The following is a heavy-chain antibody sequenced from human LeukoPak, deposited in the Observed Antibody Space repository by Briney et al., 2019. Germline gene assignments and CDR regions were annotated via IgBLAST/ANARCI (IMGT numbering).Heavy chain of an antibody. J-gene: IGHJ4*02. CDR3: ARGDCSGGSCYGMWDY. CDR1: GFTFSSYG. D-gene: IGHD2-15*01. V-gene: IGHV3-30*03. Sequence: GGSLRLSCAASGFTFSSYGMHWVRQAPGKGLEWVAVISYDGSNKYYADSVKGRFTISRDNSKNTLYLQMNSLRAEDTAVYYCARGDCSGGSCYGMWDYWGQGTLVTVSS. CDR2: ISYDGSNK.